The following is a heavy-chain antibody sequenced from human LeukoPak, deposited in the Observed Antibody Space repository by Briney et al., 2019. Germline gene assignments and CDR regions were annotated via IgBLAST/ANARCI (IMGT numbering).Heavy chain of an antibody. D-gene: IGHD3-16*01. V-gene: IGHV3-7*05. J-gene: IGHJ4*02. CDR1: GFIFSSYW. CDR2: IKQHGNEK. CDR3: ARVRGGYYFDY. Sequence: PGGSLRLSCAASGFIFSSYWMIWVRQAPGKGLEWVANIKQHGNEKYYVDSVKGRFTISRDNAKNSLHLQMNSLRAEDTAVYYCARVRGGYYFDYWGQGTLVTVSS.